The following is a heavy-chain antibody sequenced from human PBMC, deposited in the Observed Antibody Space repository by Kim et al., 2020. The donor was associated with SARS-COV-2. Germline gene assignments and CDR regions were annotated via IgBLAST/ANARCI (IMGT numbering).Heavy chain of an antibody. CDR1: GFTFSSYA. J-gene: IGHJ4*02. D-gene: IGHD2-2*01. V-gene: IGHV3-30-3*01. CDR3: AREPDIVVVPAATGTNFDT. CDR2: ITYDGSNK. Sequence: GGSLRLSCAASGFTFSSYAMHWVRQAPGKGLEWVAAITYDGSNKYYADSVKGRFTISRDNSKNTLYLQMNSLRAEDTAVYYCAREPDIVVVPAATGTNFDTTGPGAPVAVSS.